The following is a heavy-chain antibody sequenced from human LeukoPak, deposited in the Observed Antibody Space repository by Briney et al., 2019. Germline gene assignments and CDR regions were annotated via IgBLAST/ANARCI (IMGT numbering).Heavy chain of an antibody. CDR1: GFTFSSYA. D-gene: IGHD3-3*01. Sequence: GGSLRLSCAASGFTFSSYAISWVRQAPGKGLEWVSAISGSGGSTYYADSVKGRFTISRDNSKNTLYLQMNSLRAEDTAVYYCAKGHDFWSGYYNYWGQGTLVTVSS. V-gene: IGHV3-23*01. CDR3: AKGHDFWSGYYNY. CDR2: ISGSGGST. J-gene: IGHJ4*02.